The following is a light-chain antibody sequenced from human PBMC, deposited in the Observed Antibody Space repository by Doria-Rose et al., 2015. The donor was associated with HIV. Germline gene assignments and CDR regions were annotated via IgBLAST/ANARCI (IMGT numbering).Light chain of an antibody. CDR2: WAS. J-gene: IGKJ3*01. CDR3: QQYYDTPS. Sequence: DIRLTQSPESLGMSLGERATLNCKSNQSLLYTSKNYLAWYQQKPGRPPKLLIYWASTRQSVVPARFSGSGSGTDFTLTISSLEAEDVAVYYCQQYYDTPSFGPGTTVDIK. V-gene: IGKV4-1*01. CDR1: QSLLYTSKNY.